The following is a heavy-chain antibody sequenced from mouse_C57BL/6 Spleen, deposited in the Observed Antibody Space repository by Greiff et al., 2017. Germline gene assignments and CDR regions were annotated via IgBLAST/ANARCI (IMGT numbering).Heavy chain of an antibody. J-gene: IGHJ1*03. CDR3: ARDYGSSHWYFDV. D-gene: IGHD1-1*01. V-gene: IGHV1-80*01. Sequence: QVHVKQSGAELVKPGASVKISCKASGYAFSSYWMNWVKQRPGKGLEWIGQIYPGDGDTNYNGKFKGKATLTADKSSSTAYMQHSSLTSEDSAVYFCARDYGSSHWYFDVWGTGTTVTVSS. CDR2: IYPGDGDT. CDR1: GYAFSSYW.